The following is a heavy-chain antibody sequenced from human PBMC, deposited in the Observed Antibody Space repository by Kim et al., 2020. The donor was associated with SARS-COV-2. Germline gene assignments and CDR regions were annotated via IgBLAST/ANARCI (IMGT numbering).Heavy chain of an antibody. CDR1: GYSISSGYY. V-gene: IGHV4-38-2*02. CDR2: IYHSGST. Sequence: SETLSLTCTVSGYSISSGYYWGWIRQPPGKGLEWIGSIYHSGSTYYNPSLKSRVTISVDTSKNQFSLKLSSVTAADTAVYYCARGAPGYSSGWGLRDYY. CDR3: ARGAPGYSSGWGLRDYY. J-gene: IGHJ6*01. D-gene: IGHD6-19*01.